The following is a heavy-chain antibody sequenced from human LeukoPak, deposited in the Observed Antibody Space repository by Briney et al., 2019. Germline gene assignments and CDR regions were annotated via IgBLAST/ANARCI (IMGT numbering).Heavy chain of an antibody. Sequence: GGSLRLSCAASGFTFSSYWMHWVRQAPGKGLVWVSRINSDGSSTSYADSVKGRFTISRDNAKNTLYLQMNSLRAEDTAVYYCGRASGSYLRSIAFDIWGQGTVVTVSS. J-gene: IGHJ3*02. V-gene: IGHV3-74*01. CDR2: INSDGSST. D-gene: IGHD1-26*01. CDR3: GRASGSYLRSIAFDI. CDR1: GFTFSSYW.